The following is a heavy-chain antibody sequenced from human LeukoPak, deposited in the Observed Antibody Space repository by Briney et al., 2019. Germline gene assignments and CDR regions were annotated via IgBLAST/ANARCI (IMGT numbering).Heavy chain of an antibody. V-gene: IGHV3-21*01. CDR1: GLTFSSYS. J-gene: IGHJ4*02. D-gene: IGHD3-10*01. CDR3: AKMGVIGPSDY. Sequence: GGSLRLSCAASGLTFSSYSMNWVRQAPGKGLEWVSSISSSSSFIYYADSVKGRFTISRDNAKNSLYLQMNSLRAEDTAVYHCAKMGVIGPSDYWGQGTLVTVSS. CDR2: ISSSSSFI.